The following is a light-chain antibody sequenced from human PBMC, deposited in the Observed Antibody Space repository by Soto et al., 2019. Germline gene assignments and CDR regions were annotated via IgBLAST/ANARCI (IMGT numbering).Light chain of an antibody. V-gene: IGLV2-14*01. Sequence: QSALTQPASVSGSPGQSITIYCTGTSGDIGSYNRVSWYQQHPGKAPKLIIYEVTDRPSGVSNRFSGSKSGNTASLTISGLQAEDEAEYYCGSYTNNNTRACVFGTGTKLTVL. CDR2: EVT. CDR3: GSYTNNNTRACV. CDR1: SGDIGSYNR. J-gene: IGLJ1*01.